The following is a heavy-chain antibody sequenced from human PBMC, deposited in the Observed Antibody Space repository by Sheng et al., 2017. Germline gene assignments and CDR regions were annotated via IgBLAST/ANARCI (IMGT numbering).Heavy chain of an antibody. CDR1: GGTFSSYA. CDR2: IIPMLGIP. V-gene: IGHV1-69*10. J-gene: IGHJ3*02. CDR3: ASRDGYNYKDDAFDI. Sequence: QVQLVQSGAEVKKPGSSVKVSCRASGGTFSSYAFSWVRQAPGQGLEWMGGIIPMLGIPNYAQRFQGRVTITADKSTSTAYMELRSLRSDDTAVYYCASRDGYNYKDDAFDIWAKGQWSPSLQ. D-gene: IGHD5-12*01.